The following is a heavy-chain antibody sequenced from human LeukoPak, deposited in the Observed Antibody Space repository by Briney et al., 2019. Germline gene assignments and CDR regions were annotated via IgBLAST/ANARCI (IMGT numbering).Heavy chain of an antibody. Sequence: SGGSLSLSCAASGFSFSSYSITWVRQAPGKGLEWVSSISSSGMYIYYADTMKGRFTISRDNAKNSASLQTTSLGAADTAVYYCAREGRAEIDYWGQGTLVTVSS. D-gene: IGHD5-24*01. CDR1: GFSFSSYS. CDR2: ISSSGMYI. CDR3: AREGRAEIDY. V-gene: IGHV3-21*01. J-gene: IGHJ4*02.